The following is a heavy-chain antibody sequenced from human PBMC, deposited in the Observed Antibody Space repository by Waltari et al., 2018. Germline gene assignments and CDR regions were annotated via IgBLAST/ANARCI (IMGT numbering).Heavy chain of an antibody. D-gene: IGHD3-9*01. J-gene: IGHJ3*02. V-gene: IGHV1-8*01. CDR2: KKPNRGNT. Sequence: QVQLVQSGAEVKKPGASVKVSCKASGYTFTSYDINWVRQATGQGLEWMGWKKPNRGNTGYAQKFQGRVTMTRNTSISTAYMELSSLRSEDTAVYYCARGYYDILTGYYDAFDIWGQGTMVTVSS. CDR3: ARGYYDILTGYYDAFDI. CDR1: GYTFTSYD.